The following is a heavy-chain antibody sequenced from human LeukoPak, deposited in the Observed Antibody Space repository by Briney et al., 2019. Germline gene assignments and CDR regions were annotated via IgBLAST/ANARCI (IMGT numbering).Heavy chain of an antibody. D-gene: IGHD3-3*01. CDR1: GGSISSGSYY. CDR2: IYASEST. J-gene: IGHJ4*02. Sequence: PSETLSLTCTVSGGSISSGSYYWNWIRQPAGKGLDWIGRIYASESTNYNPSLNSRVTMSVDTSKNQFSLKLSSVTAADTAVYYCAREGFYDFWSGYDVDCWGQGTLVTVSS. V-gene: IGHV4-61*02. CDR3: AREGFYDFWSGYDVDC.